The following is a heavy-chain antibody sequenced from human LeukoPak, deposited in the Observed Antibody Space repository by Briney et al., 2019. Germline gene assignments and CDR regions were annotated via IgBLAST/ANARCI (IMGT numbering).Heavy chain of an antibody. CDR1: GFTFSSYW. CDR3: ARSIGSYNAYFDY. CDR2: IKQDGSEK. D-gene: IGHD1-26*01. Sequence: SGGSLRLSCAASGFTFSSYWMSWVRQAPGKGLEWVANIKQDGSEKYYVDSVKGRFAISRDNAKNSLYLQMNSLRAEDTAVYYCARSIGSYNAYFDYWGQGTLVTVSS. V-gene: IGHV3-7*01. J-gene: IGHJ4*02.